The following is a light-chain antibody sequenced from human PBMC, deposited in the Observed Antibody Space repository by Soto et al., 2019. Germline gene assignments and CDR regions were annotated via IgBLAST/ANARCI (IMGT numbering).Light chain of an antibody. J-gene: IGLJ2*01. Sequence: QSVLTQPPSASGAPGQSVAISCTGTSSNVGGYSYVSWYQQHPGKAPKLMIYEVSKRPSGFPDRFSGSKSGNTASLTVSGLHADDDAYYYCSSDGSMRDVVFGGGTKLTVL. CDR3: SSDGSMRDVV. CDR2: EVS. CDR1: SSNVGGYSY. V-gene: IGLV2-8*01.